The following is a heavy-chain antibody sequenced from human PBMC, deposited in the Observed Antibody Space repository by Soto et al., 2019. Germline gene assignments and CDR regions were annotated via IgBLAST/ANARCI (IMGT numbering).Heavy chain of an antibody. CDR1: GGSISSYY. CDR2: IYYSGST. Sequence: SETLSLTCTVSGGSISSYYWSWTRQPPGKGLEWIGYIYYSGSTNYNPSLKSRVTISVDTSKNQFSLKLSSVTAADTAVFYCARDSGYEGYYYYYMDVWGKGTTVTVSS. D-gene: IGHD5-12*01. V-gene: IGHV4-59*01. J-gene: IGHJ6*03. CDR3: ARDSGYEGYYYYYMDV.